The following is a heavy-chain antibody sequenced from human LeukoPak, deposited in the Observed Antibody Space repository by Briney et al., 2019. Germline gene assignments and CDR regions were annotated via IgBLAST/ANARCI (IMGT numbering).Heavy chain of an antibody. J-gene: IGHJ6*02. CDR3: AQNRAEYSSSSGMDV. Sequence: PGGSLRLSCAASGFTFSSYAMSWVRQAPGKGLEWVSAISGSGGSTYYADSVKGRFTISRDNSKNTLYLQMNSLRAEDTAVYYCAQNRAEYSSSSGMDVWGQGTTVTLSS. CDR2: ISGSGGST. V-gene: IGHV3-23*01. D-gene: IGHD6-6*01. CDR1: GFTFSSYA.